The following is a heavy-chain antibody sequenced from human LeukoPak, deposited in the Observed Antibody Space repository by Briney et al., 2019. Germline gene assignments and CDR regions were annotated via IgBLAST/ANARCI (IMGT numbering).Heavy chain of an antibody. CDR2: IIPILGIA. CDR3: ARDNILTGAQLHYYFDY. V-gene: IGHV1-69*04. CDR1: GGTFSSYA. J-gene: IGHJ4*02. D-gene: IGHD3-9*01. Sequence: SVKVSCTASGGTFSSYAISRVRQAPRQGLEWMGRIIPILGIANYAQKFQGRVTITADTSTSTAYMELSSLRSEDTAVYYCARDNILTGAQLHYYFDYWGQGTLVTVSS.